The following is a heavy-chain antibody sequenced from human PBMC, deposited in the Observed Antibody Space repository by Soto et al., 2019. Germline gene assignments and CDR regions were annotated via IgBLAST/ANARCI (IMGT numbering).Heavy chain of an antibody. Sequence: GGSLRLSCAASGFTISSYAMSWVRQAPGKGLEWVSAISGSGGSTYYADSVKGRFTISRDNSKNTLYLQMNSLRAEDTAVYYCAKYGDSSGLYYYYYGMDVWGQGTTVTISS. CDR1: GFTISSYA. CDR3: AKYGDSSGLYYYYYGMDV. CDR2: ISGSGGST. D-gene: IGHD6-19*01. J-gene: IGHJ6*02. V-gene: IGHV3-23*01.